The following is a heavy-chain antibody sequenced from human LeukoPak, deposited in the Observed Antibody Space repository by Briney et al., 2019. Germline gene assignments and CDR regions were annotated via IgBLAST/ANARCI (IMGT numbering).Heavy chain of an antibody. V-gene: IGHV4-34*01. CDR3: ARVGYSYVINDWSRTGLGAYPTKYYYHMDV. D-gene: IGHD5-18*01. J-gene: IGHJ6*03. CDR1: GGSFSGYY. Sequence: SETLSLTCAVYGGSFSGYYGSCIREPPGKGLEWSGEMEHSRSTNYNPSLKSRVTISGDTSKNQFSLKLSSVTAAATAVYFCARVGYSYVINDWSRTGLGAYPTKYYYHMDVWGKGTTVTVSS. CDR2: MEHSRST.